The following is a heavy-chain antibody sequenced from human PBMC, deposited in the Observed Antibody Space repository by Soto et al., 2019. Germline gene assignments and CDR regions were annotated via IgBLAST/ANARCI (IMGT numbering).Heavy chain of an antibody. CDR2: INSDGSST. Sequence: LRLSCAASGFTFSSYWMHWVRQAPWKGLVWVSRINSDGSSTNYADSVKGRFTISRDNAKNTLYLQMNSLRAEDTAVYYCTRVPTFDSNGYYPDFWGQGTLVTVSS. V-gene: IGHV3-74*01. J-gene: IGHJ4*02. D-gene: IGHD3-22*01. CDR1: GFTFSSYW. CDR3: TRVPTFDSNGYYPDF.